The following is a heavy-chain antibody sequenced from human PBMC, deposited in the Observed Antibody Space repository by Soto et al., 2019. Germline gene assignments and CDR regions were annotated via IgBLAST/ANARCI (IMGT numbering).Heavy chain of an antibody. CDR3: AGGLILWFGELSRRGGYYYYMDV. CDR2: INDSGNI. J-gene: IGHJ6*03. Sequence: QVQLQQWGAGLLKPSETLSLTCAVYGGSLSGYQWSWIRQTPGKGLEWIGEINDSGNINYNQSLKGRVTILLDTPRKQISLKLSAVTAADSAVYYCAGGLILWFGELSRRGGYYYYMDVWGKGTTVAVSS. V-gene: IGHV4-34*01. CDR1: GGSLSGYQ. D-gene: IGHD3-10*01.